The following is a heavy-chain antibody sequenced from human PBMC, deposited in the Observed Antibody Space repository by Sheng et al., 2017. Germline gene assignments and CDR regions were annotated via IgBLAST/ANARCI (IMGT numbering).Heavy chain of an antibody. D-gene: IGHD1-26*01. Sequence: EVQLLESGGVLVQPGGSLRLSCAASGFTLSSYLMSWVRQAPGKGLDWVSAISGSGDSTYYADSVKGRFTISRDNSKNTLYLQLNSLRTEDTAIYYCARDGIVGAGDYLDYWGQGTL. V-gene: IGHV3-23*01. CDR3: ARDGIVGAGDYLDY. CDR2: ISGSGDST. CDR1: GFTLSSYL. J-gene: IGHJ4*02.